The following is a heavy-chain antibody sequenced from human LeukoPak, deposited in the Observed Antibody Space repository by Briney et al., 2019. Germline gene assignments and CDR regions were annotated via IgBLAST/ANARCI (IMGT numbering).Heavy chain of an antibody. J-gene: IGHJ4*02. D-gene: IGHD6-13*01. CDR1: EFTFSSYG. CDR3: AKERYSSSSLFAVTPFDY. V-gene: IGHV3-30*02. Sequence: GGSLRLSCVASEFTFSSYGMHWVRQAPGKGLEWVAYVRYDGSDRYYADSEKGRFTISRDNSKNTLYLQMSSLRVEDTAVYYCAKERYSSSSLFAVTPFDYWGQGTRTTVSS. CDR2: VRYDGSDR.